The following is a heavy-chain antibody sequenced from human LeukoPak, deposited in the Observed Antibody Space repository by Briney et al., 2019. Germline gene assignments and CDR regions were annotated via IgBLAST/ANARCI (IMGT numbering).Heavy chain of an antibody. J-gene: IGHJ5*02. CDR3: AREGSRYDILTGYSGWFDP. CDR1: GYTFTGYY. V-gene: IGHV1-2*02. Sequence: GASVKVSCKASGYTFTGYYMHWVRQAPGQGLEWMGWINPNSGGTNYAQKFQGRVTMTRDTSISTAYMELSRLRSDDTAVYYCAREGSRYDILTGYSGWFDPWGQGTLVTVSS. CDR2: INPNSGGT. D-gene: IGHD3-9*01.